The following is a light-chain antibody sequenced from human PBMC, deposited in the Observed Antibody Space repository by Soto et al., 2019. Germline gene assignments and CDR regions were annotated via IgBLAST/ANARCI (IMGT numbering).Light chain of an antibody. CDR1: QTISSY. CDR3: QQSHSIPYT. J-gene: IGKJ2*01. Sequence: DIQMTQSPSSLSASVGDRVTITCRASQTISSYLNWYQQKPGKAPKLVIYAASILQNGVPSRFSGSGSGTDFTLTISSLQPEDFASYYCQQSHSIPYTFGQGTKLEIK. V-gene: IGKV1-39*01. CDR2: AAS.